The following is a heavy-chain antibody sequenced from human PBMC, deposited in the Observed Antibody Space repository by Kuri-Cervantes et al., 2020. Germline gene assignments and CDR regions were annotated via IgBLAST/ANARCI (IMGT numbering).Heavy chain of an antibody. CDR1: GFTFSSYA. CDR2: ISYDGSNK. Sequence: GESLKISCAASGFTFSSYAMHWVRQAPGKGLEWVAVISYDGSNKYYADSVKGRFTISRDNSKNMLFLQMNSLRAEDTAVYYCAKASSSGPGWFDAWGQGTLVTVSS. CDR3: AKASSSGPGWFDA. V-gene: IGHV3-30-3*01. D-gene: IGHD6-25*01. J-gene: IGHJ5*02.